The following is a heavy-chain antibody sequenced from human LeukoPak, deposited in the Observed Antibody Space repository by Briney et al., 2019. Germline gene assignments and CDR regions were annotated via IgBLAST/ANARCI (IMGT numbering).Heavy chain of an antibody. D-gene: IGHD6-13*01. V-gene: IGHV3-53*01. CDR3: ARAPYSSSWDFDY. J-gene: IGHJ4*02. Sequence: PGGSLRLSCVASGFTFGKYWMSWVRQAPGKGLEWVSVIYSGDSTYYADSVKGRFTISRDNSKNTLYLQMNSLRAEDTAVYYCARAPYSSSWDFDYWGQGTLVTVSS. CDR2: IYSGDST. CDR1: GFTFGKYW.